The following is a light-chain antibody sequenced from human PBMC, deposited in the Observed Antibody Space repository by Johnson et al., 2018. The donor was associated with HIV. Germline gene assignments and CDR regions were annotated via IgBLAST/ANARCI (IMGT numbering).Light chain of an antibody. J-gene: IGLJ1*01. CDR2: ENN. CDR1: SSNIGSYY. CDR3: GTWDSSLSAYV. V-gene: IGLV1-51*02. Sequence: QSVLTQPPSVSAAPGQKVTISCSGSSSNIGSYYVSWYQHLPGTAPKLLIYENNKRPSGIPDRFSGSKSGTSATLDITGLQSGDEADYYCGTWDSSLSAYVFGNGTKVTVL.